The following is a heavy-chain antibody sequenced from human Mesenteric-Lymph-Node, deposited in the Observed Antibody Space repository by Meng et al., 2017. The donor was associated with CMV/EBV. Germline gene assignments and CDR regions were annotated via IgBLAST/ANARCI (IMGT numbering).Heavy chain of an antibody. Sequence: GSLRLSCTVSGGSISSSSYYWGWIRQPPGKGLEWIGSIYYSGSTYYNLSLKSRVTISVDTSKNQFSLKLSSVTAADTAVYYCARLGGYSGYDWGDVWGQGTTVTVSS. CDR2: IYYSGST. J-gene: IGHJ6*02. CDR3: ARLGGYSGYDWGDV. CDR1: GGSISSSSYY. D-gene: IGHD5-12*01. V-gene: IGHV4-39*07.